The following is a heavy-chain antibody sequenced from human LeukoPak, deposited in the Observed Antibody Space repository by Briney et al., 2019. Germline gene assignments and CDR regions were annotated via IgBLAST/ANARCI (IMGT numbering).Heavy chain of an antibody. V-gene: IGHV3-74*01. Sequence: GGSLRLSCAASGFTFSTSWMHWVRQAPGKGLVWVSGINSDGSRTTYADSVKGRFTISRDNAKNTLYLQMNSLRAEDMAVYYCAGGDSSSWYWGVDPWGQGTLVTVSS. J-gene: IGHJ5*02. CDR3: AGGDSSSWYWGVDP. CDR2: INSDGSRT. CDR1: GFTFSTSW. D-gene: IGHD6-13*01.